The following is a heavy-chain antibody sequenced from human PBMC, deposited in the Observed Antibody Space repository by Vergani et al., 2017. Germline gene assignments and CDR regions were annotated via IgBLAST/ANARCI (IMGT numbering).Heavy chain of an antibody. CDR2: IYWDDDK. CDR1: GFSLSTSGVG. V-gene: IGHV2-5*02. D-gene: IGHD2-2*01. J-gene: IGHJ5*02. CDR3: AHGNDIVVVPAAPGGYNWFDP. Sequence: QITLKESGPTLVKPTQTLTLTCTFSGFSLSTSGVGVGWIRQPPGKALEWLALIYWDDDKRYSPSLKSRLTITKDTSKNQVVLTMTNMDPVDTATYYCAHGNDIVVVPAAPGGYNWFDPWGQGTLVTVSS.